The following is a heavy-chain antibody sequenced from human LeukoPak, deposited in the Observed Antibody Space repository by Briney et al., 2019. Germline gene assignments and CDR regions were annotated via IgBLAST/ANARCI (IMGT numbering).Heavy chain of an antibody. CDR2: INHSGST. V-gene: IGHV4-34*01. J-gene: IGHJ4*02. D-gene: IGHD2-2*01. Sequence: KSSETLSLTCAVYGGSFSGYYWSWIRQPPGKGLEWIGEINHSGSTNYNPSLKSRVTISVDTSKNQFSPKLSSVTAADTAVYYCAREMAYCSSTSCFDFDYWGQGTLVTVSS. CDR1: GGSFSGYY. CDR3: AREMAYCSSTSCFDFDY.